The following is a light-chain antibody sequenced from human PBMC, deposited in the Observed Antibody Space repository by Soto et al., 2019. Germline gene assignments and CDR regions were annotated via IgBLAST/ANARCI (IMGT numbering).Light chain of an antibody. CDR2: KAS. CDR3: QQYNSYLLT. CDR1: QSISSW. Sequence: DIQMTQSPSTLSASVGDRVTITCRASQSISSWLAWYQQKPGKAPKLLIYKASTLESGVPSRFSGSGSGTEFTLTISSLQPDDFATYYCQQYNSYLLTFGGGTKVEIK. V-gene: IGKV1-5*03. J-gene: IGKJ4*01.